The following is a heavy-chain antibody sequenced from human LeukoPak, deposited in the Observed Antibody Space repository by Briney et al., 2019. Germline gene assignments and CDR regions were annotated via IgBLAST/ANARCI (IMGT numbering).Heavy chain of an antibody. J-gene: IGHJ6*02. CDR1: GFIFSSYG. CDR2: ISYVGSNK. Sequence: GGSLRLSCAASGFIFSSYGMHWVRQAPGKGLEWLAVISYVGSNKYYADSVKGRFTISRDNSKNTLYLQMNSLRAEDTAVYYCAKEEHRSSHYYYGMDVWGQGTTVTVSS. D-gene: IGHD6-13*01. CDR3: AKEEHRSSHYYYGMDV. V-gene: IGHV3-30*18.